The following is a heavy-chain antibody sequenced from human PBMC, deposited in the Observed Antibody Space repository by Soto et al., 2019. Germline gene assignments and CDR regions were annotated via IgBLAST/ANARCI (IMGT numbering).Heavy chain of an antibody. J-gene: IGHJ3*02. CDR3: ARGDYHDSSGPFSDAFDT. Sequence: GGSLRLSCEGSGFTVSSHAMTWIRQAPGKGPEWVSTVTADGGTYYADSVKGRFAISRDNSKNSLFLQMNSLGADDTAVYYCARGDYHDSSGPFSDAFDTWGQGTMVTVSS. D-gene: IGHD3-22*01. CDR2: VTADGGT. CDR1: GFTVSSHA. V-gene: IGHV3-23*01.